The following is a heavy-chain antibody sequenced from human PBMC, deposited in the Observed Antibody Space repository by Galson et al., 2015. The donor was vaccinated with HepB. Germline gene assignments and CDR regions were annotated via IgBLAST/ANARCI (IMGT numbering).Heavy chain of an antibody. CDR3: ATSNMYYYDSSGYSDAFDI. Sequence: SCKVSGYTLTELSMHWVRQAPGKGLEWMGGFDPEDGETIYAQKFQGRVTMTEDTSTDTAYMELSSLRSEDTAVYYCATSNMYYYDSSGYSDAFDIWGQGTMVTVSS. D-gene: IGHD3-22*01. V-gene: IGHV1-24*01. J-gene: IGHJ3*02. CDR2: FDPEDGET. CDR1: GYTLTELS.